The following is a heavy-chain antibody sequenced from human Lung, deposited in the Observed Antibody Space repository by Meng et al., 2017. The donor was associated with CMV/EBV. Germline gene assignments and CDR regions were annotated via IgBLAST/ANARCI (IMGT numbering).Heavy chain of an antibody. D-gene: IGHD3-9*01. CDR2: ISRESGSI. J-gene: IGHJ6*02. V-gene: IGHV3-9*01. Sequence: SLKISCAASGFTFGDYAMHWVRQAPGKGLEWVSGISRESGSIAYADSVKGRFTISRDNSQNTLFLQMESLRAEDTAVYYCARCLSDYHIFTGRVNYYGMDVWGQGTTVTVSS. CDR1: GFTFGDYA. CDR3: ARCLSDYHIFTGRVNYYGMDV.